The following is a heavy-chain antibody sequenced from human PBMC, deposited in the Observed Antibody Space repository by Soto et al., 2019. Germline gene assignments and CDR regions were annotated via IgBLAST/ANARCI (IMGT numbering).Heavy chain of an antibody. J-gene: IGHJ6*03. V-gene: IGHV3-74*01. CDR1: GFTFTNYW. CDR3: VRWARLYYYMDV. CDR2: VNPDESTT. Sequence: EVQLVESGGGLVQPGGSLRLSCAASGFTFTNYWMHWVRQAPGKGLVWVSRVNPDESTTNYADSVKGRFTISRDNAKNTVYLQLNDLRVEDTAVFYCVRWARLYYYMDVWGKGTTVTVSS. D-gene: IGHD1-26*01.